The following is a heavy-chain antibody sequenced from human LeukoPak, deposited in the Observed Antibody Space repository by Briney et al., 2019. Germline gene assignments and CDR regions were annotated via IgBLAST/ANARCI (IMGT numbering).Heavy chain of an antibody. D-gene: IGHD3-22*01. CDR3: ARLLDYDNSGAPDTFDI. Sequence: SATLSLTCSVSGGSISPNYWAWIRQPPGQGLEYIGHVSYSGRTRFNPSLQSRLTISVDTSNNHFSLQLTSVTAADTAVYYCARLLDYDNSGAPDTFDIWGQGTMVTISS. V-gene: IGHV4-59*07. J-gene: IGHJ3*02. CDR1: GGSISPNY. CDR2: VSYSGRT.